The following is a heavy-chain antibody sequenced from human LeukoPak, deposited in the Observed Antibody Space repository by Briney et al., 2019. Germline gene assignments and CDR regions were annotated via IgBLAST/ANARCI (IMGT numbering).Heavy chain of an antibody. CDR2: IWYDGSNK. V-gene: IGHV3-33*01. J-gene: IGHJ4*02. D-gene: IGHD3-10*01. CDR1: GFTFSSYG. CDR3: ARDGGGYGSGSYPDY. Sequence: GRTLRLSCAASGFTFSSYGMQWVRRAPGKGLEWVAVIWYDGSNKYYADSVKGRFTISRDNSKNTLYLQMNSLRAEDTAVYYCARDGGGYGSGSYPDYWGQGTLVTVSS.